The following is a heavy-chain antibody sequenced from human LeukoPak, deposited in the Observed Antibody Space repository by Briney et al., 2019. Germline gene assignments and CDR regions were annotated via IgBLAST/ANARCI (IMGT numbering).Heavy chain of an antibody. D-gene: IGHD3-22*01. CDR2: IYYSGST. CDR3: ARGPPNYYDMGLMGH. CDR1: GGSISSSSYY. Sequence: SETLSLTCTVSGGSISSSSYYWGWIRQPPGKGLEWIGSIYYSGSTYYNPSLKSRVTISVDTSKNQFSLKLSSVTAADTAVYYCARGPPNYYDMGLMGHWGQGTLVTVSS. V-gene: IGHV4-39*01. J-gene: IGHJ4*02.